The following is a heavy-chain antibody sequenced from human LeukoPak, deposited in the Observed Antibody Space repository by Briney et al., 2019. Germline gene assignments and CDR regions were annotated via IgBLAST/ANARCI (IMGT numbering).Heavy chain of an antibody. V-gene: IGHV1-46*01. Sequence: GASVKVSCKASGYTFTSYYMHWVRQAPGQGLEWMGIINPSGGSTSYAQKLQGRVTMTTDTSTSTAYMELRSLRSDDTAVYYCAREGIAAGDDHWFDPWGQGTLVTVSS. CDR3: AREGIAAGDDHWFDP. D-gene: IGHD6-13*01. CDR2: INPSGGST. J-gene: IGHJ5*02. CDR1: GYTFTSYY.